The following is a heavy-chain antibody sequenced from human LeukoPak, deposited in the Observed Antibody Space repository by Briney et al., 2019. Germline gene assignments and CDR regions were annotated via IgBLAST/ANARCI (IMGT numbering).Heavy chain of an antibody. CDR1: GFTVSSNY. D-gene: IGHD6-25*01. CDR2: ICSGGST. V-gene: IGHV3-53*01. J-gene: IGHJ6*02. CDR3: ARHRAEYYYGMDV. Sequence: PGGSLRLSCAASGFTVSSNYMSWVRQAPGKGLEWVSVICSGGSTYYADSVKGRFTISRDNSKNTLYLQMNSLRVEDTAVYYCARHRAEYYYGMDVWGQGTTVTVPS.